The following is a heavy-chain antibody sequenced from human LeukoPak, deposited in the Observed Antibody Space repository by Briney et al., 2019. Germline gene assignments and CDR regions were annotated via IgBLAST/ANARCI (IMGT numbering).Heavy chain of an antibody. CDR1: GYTFTGYY. V-gene: IGHV1-2*02. Sequence: GASVKVSCKASGYTFTGYYMHWVRQAPVQGLEWMGWINPNSGGTNYAQKFQGRVTMTRDTSISTAYMELSRLRSDDTAVYYCARDEVDYYDSSGYSPDYWGQGTLVTVSS. CDR3: ARDEVDYYDSSGYSPDY. J-gene: IGHJ4*02. D-gene: IGHD3-22*01. CDR2: INPNSGGT.